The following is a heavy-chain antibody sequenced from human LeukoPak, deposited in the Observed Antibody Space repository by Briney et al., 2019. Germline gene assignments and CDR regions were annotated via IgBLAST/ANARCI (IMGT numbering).Heavy chain of an antibody. CDR3: ARGPGGGSYSDAFDI. CDR1: GGSISSYY. J-gene: IGHJ3*02. V-gene: IGHV4-59*01. D-gene: IGHD1-26*01. CDR2: ISYSGST. Sequence: ASESMSLTCTVSGGSISSYYWSWIRQPPGKGLEWIAYISYSGSTSYNPSLKSRVTISINTSKNQLSLKLSSVTAADTAVYYCARGPGGGSYSDAFDIWGQGTMVTVST.